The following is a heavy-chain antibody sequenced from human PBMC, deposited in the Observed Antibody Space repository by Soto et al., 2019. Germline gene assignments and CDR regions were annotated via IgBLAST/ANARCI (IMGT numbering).Heavy chain of an antibody. J-gene: IGHJ4*02. CDR3: ARHRRTTVAKFYFDN. CDR2: IFDSGNA. D-gene: IGHD4-4*01. CDR1: GGSINSYC. V-gene: IGHV4-59*08. Sequence: QVQLQESGPGLVKPSETLSLTCTVSGGSINSYCWSWIRQPPGKGLEWIAYIFDSGNANYNPSLKSRVTISVDTSKNQFSLKLTSVTAADTAVCYCARHRRTTVAKFYFDNWGQGALVTVSS.